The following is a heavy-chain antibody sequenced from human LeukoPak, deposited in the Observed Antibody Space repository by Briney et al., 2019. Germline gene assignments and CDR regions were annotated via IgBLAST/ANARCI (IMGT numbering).Heavy chain of an antibody. CDR2: ISYDGSNK. J-gene: IGHJ3*02. D-gene: IGHD6-13*01. V-gene: IGHV3-30*18. CDR1: GFTFSSYG. Sequence: PGGSLRLSCAASGFTFSSYGMHWVRQAPGKGLEWVAVISYDGSNKYYADSVKGRFTISRDNSKNTLYLQMNSLRAEDTAVYYCAKGGSYSSSWFNDAFDIWGQGTMVTVSS. CDR3: AKGGSYSSSWFNDAFDI.